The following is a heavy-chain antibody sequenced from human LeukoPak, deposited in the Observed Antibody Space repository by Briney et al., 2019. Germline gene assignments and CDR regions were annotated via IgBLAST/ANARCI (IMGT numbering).Heavy chain of an antibody. CDR3: ARGANFDY. Sequence: SETLSLTCTVSGGSITNYYWTWIRQPPGKGLEWIGHISDSGSANYNPSVKSRVTISGDTSKNQVSLNLDSVTAADTAVYYCARGANFDYWGQGTLVTVSS. CDR1: GGSITNYY. CDR2: ISDSGSA. V-gene: IGHV4-59*01. J-gene: IGHJ4*02.